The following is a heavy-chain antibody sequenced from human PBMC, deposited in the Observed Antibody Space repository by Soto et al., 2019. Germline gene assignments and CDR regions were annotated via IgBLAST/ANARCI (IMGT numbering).Heavy chain of an antibody. Sequence: PVGSLRLSCAASGFTCDDYAMHWVRQAPGKGLEWVSGINWNSGSIGYADSVKGRFTISRDNAKTSLYLQMNSLRAEDTALYYCAKDRGSGSYAANYYYYGMDVWGQGTTVTVSS. CDR1: GFTCDDYA. V-gene: IGHV3-9*01. CDR2: INWNSGSI. J-gene: IGHJ6*02. CDR3: AKDRGSGSYAANYYYYGMDV. D-gene: IGHD3-10*01.